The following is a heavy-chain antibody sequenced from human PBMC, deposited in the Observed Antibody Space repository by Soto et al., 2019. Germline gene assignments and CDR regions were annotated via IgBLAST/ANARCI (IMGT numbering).Heavy chain of an antibody. CDR2: ISDSGDRT. Sequence: EVQLIESGGGLVQPGGSLRLSCASSGFTLSMSAVNWVRQAPGKGLEWVSYISDSGDRTYNADSVKGRFTISRDRSKNKGSLQMDSLRAEDTAVYYCAMDRGISVKAGDAFDVWGQGTKVTVSS. CDR3: AMDRGISVKAGDAFDV. D-gene: IGHD2-2*03. V-gene: IGHV3-23*01. CDR1: GFTLSMSA. J-gene: IGHJ3*01.